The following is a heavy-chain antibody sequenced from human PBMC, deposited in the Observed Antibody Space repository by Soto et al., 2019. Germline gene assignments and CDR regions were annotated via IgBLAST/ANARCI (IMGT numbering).Heavy chain of an antibody. J-gene: IGHJ5*02. CDR3: ARQPYYDILTGYPRPRLDP. Sequence: ASVKVSCKASGYTFTSYDINWVRQATGQGFEWMGWMNPNSGNTGYAQKFQGRVTMTRNTSISTAYMELSSLRSEDTAVYYCARQPYYDILTGYPRPRLDPWGQGTLVTVSS. D-gene: IGHD3-9*01. V-gene: IGHV1-8*01. CDR2: MNPNSGNT. CDR1: GYTFTSYD.